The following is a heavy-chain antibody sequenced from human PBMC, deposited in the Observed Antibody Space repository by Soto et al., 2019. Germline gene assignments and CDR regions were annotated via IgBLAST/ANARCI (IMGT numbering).Heavy chain of an antibody. CDR2: LHRSGGAA. J-gene: IGHJ4*02. CDR1: GFTFRNYA. D-gene: IGHD4-17*01. CDR3: VKDAVTYNGVWDYVAL. Sequence: EAQLLESGGGLVQPGGSLRLSCVASGFTFRNYAMSWVRQAPGKGLEWVSSLHRSGGAAYFADSVKGRFTVSRDDSTETLYLHIGSVRDDGTATYFSVKDAVTYNGVWDYVALWGQGTLVTASS. V-gene: IGHV3-23*01.